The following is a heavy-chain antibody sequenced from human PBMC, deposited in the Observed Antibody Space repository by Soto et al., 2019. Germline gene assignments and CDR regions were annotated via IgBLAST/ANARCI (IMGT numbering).Heavy chain of an antibody. Sequence: EVQLVESGGGLVKPGGSLRISCAASGFTFSSYSMNWVRQAPGKGLEWVSSISSSSSYIYYADSVKGRFTVSRDNAKNSRYWQMNSLKAEDKAVYYCARDPLPYSGRPISPWGQGTLVTVSS. D-gene: IGHD3-10*01. V-gene: IGHV3-21*01. J-gene: IGHJ5*02. CDR2: ISSSSSYI. CDR1: GFTFSSYS. CDR3: ARDPLPYSGRPISP.